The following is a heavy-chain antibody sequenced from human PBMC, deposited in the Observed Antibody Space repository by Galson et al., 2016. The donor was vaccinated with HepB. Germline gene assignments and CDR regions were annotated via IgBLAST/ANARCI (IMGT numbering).Heavy chain of an antibody. CDR2: ISWNSATI. J-gene: IGHJ6*04. Sequence: SLRLSCAASGFRFDDYAMHWVRQAPGKGLEWVSGISWNSATIAYADSVKGRFTISRDNAKNSLYLQMNSVRPEDTALYYCAKEGRPAGHYGLDGWGKGATVIVST. D-gene: IGHD6-13*01. CDR1: GFRFDDYA. V-gene: IGHV3-9*01. CDR3: AKEGRPAGHYGLDG.